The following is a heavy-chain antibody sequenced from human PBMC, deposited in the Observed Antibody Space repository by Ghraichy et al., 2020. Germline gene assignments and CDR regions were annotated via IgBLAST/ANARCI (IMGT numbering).Heavy chain of an antibody. D-gene: IGHD2-21*01. CDR3: ARHPYDFDS. CDR1: GASVSSSNCW. V-gene: IGHV4-4*02. CDR2: VYDGGN. Sequence: SETLSLTCTVSGASVSSSNCWWSWVRQPPGKGLEWIGEVYDGGNNYNPSLRSRVTISKDMSRNQFSLKLSSVTAADTAVYDCARHPYDFDSWGQGTLVTVSS. J-gene: IGHJ4*02.